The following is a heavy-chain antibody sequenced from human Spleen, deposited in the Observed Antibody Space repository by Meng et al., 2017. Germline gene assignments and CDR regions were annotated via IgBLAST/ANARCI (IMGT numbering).Heavy chain of an antibody. CDR1: GCSFSSYT. J-gene: IGHJ5*02. D-gene: IGHD4-17*01. V-gene: IGHV1-69*02. Sequence: VQVGQAGDEVETPVSSGKSSCKASGCSFSSYTISWVRQAPGQGLEWMGRIIPILGIANYAQKFQGRVTMSRDTSISTVYMELSRLRSVDTAVYYCAGDYGDFLEFDPWGQGTLVTVSS. CDR2: IIPILGIA. CDR3: AGDYGDFLEFDP.